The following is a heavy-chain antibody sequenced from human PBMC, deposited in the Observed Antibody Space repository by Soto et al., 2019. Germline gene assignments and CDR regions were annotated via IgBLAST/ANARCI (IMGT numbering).Heavy chain of an antibody. CDR1: GGSISSYY. CDR2: IYYSGHS. Sequence: SETLSLTCTVSGGSISSYYWSWIRQPPGKGLEWIGYIYYSGHSNYNPSLRSRVSVSIDSSKNQFYLNLNSVTAADTAIYYCARVRQGCSANNCYFDPWGQGTQVTVSS. V-gene: IGHV4-59*12. D-gene: IGHD1-1*01. CDR3: ARVRQGCSANNCYFDP. J-gene: IGHJ5*01.